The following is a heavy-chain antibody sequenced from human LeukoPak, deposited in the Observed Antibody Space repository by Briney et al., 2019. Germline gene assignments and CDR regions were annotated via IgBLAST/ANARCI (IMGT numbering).Heavy chain of an antibody. CDR1: GLTFRSHW. V-gene: IGHV3-7*01. Sequence: GGSLRLSCAASGLTFRSHWMSWVRQAPGEGLEWVANIKQYGRVKTYVDSVKGRFPISREKAKNSLYLQMNSLRAEDTAVYYCAKDSYSRGDYWGQGTLVTVSS. CDR3: AKDSYSRGDY. CDR2: IKQYGRVK. D-gene: IGHD6-13*01. J-gene: IGHJ4*02.